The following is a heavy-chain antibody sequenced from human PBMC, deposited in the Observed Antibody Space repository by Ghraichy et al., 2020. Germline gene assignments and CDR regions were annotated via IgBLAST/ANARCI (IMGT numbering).Heavy chain of an antibody. D-gene: IGHD3-22*01. CDR3: AAGSSSITMIVGEELG. Sequence: SVKVSCKASGGTFSSYAISWVRQAPGQGLEWMGGIIPIFGTANYAQKFHGRVTITADESTSTAYMELSSLRSEDTAVYYCAAGSSSITMIVGEELGWGQGTLVTVSS. J-gene: IGHJ4*02. V-gene: IGHV1-69*13. CDR1: GGTFSSYA. CDR2: IIPIFGTA.